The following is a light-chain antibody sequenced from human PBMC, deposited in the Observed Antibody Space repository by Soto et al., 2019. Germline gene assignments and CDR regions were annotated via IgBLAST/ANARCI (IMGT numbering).Light chain of an antibody. CDR2: SYD. V-gene: IGLV1-44*01. Sequence: QSVLTQPPSASGTPGQRVTISCSTSSSNLGDNTVNWYQHVPGTAPKLLIYSYDQRPSGVPDRFSGSKSGTSASLAISGLQSEDEADYYCAAWDASLDGYVCGTGTKVPVL. CDR3: AAWDASLDGYV. J-gene: IGLJ1*01. CDR1: SSNLGDNT.